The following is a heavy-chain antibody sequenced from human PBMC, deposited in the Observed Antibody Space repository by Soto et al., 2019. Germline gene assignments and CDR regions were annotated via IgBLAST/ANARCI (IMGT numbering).Heavy chain of an antibody. CDR3: AEDKERGRYDSDLDS. V-gene: IGHV3-23*01. Sequence: GGSLRLSCAASGFTFGTYGMGWVRQAPGKGLEWVSTITGGNTYYAASVKGRFTISRDTSKNTLYLQMSSLRAEDTALYYCAEDKERGRYDSDLDSWGQGTLVTVSS. D-gene: IGHD3-3*01. CDR2: ITGGNT. J-gene: IGHJ4*02. CDR1: GFTFGTYG.